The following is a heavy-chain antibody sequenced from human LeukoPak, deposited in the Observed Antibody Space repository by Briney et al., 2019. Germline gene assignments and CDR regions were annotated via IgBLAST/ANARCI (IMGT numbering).Heavy chain of an antibody. CDR3: ARSFTIFGVVIGPYYYYGMDV. CDR1: GGTFSSYA. CDR2: ISAYNGNT. V-gene: IGHV1-18*01. D-gene: IGHD3-3*01. Sequence: ASVKVSCKASGGTFSSYAISWVRQAPGQGLEWMGWISAYNGNTNYAQKLQGRVTMTTDTSTSTAYMELRSLRSDDTAVYYCARSFTIFGVVIGPYYYYGMDVWGQGTTVTVSS. J-gene: IGHJ6*02.